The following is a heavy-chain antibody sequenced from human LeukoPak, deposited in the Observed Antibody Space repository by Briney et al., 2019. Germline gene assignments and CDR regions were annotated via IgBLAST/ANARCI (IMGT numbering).Heavy chain of an antibody. CDR3: ARDKMDSSGYYLHFDY. CDR2: IYSGGST. J-gene: IGHJ4*02. D-gene: IGHD3-22*01. CDR1: GFTFSNYG. Sequence: GRSLRLSCAASGFTFSNYGMHWVRQAPGKGLEWVAVIYSGGSTYYADSVKGRFTISRDNSKNTLYLQMNSLRAEDTAVYYCARDKMDSSGYYLHFDYWGQGTLVTVSS. V-gene: IGHV3-53*01.